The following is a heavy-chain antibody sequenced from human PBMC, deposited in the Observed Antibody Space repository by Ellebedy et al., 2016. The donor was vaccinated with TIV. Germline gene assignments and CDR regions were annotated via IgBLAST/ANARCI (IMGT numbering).Heavy chain of an antibody. V-gene: IGHV1-69*06. Sequence: SVKVSXXASGGTFSSYAISWVRQAPGQGLEWMGGIIPIFGTANYAQKFQGRVTITADKSTSTAYMELNSLRSEDTAVYFCARDGSYWNFDYWGQGTLVTVSS. D-gene: IGHD3-10*01. CDR2: IIPIFGTA. CDR1: GGTFSSYA. CDR3: ARDGSYWNFDY. J-gene: IGHJ4*02.